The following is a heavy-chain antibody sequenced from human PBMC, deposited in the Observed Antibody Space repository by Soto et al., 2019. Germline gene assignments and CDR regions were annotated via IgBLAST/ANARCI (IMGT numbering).Heavy chain of an antibody. D-gene: IGHD2-15*01. CDR1: GASISSTNW. Sequence: QVQLQESGPGLVKPSGTLSLTCAVSGASISSTNWWSWVRQAPGEGLEWIGEIVHSGTTTYNPSLKSRVIISMDTSTNQLSLRLDSVTAADTAVYFCARHIAVPTTRGFDYWGQGTLVTVSS. CDR2: IVHSGTT. J-gene: IGHJ4*02. V-gene: IGHV4-4*02. CDR3: ARHIAVPTTRGFDY.